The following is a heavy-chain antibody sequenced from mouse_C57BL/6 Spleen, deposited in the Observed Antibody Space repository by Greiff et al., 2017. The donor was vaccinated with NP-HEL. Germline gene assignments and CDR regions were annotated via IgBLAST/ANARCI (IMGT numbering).Heavy chain of an antibody. CDR1: GYTFTDYE. Sequence: QVQLKESGAELVRPGASVTLSCKASGYTFTDYEMHWVKQTPVHGLEWIGAIDPETGGTAYNQKFKGKAILTADKSSRTAYMGLRSLTSEDSAVDYCTRTVVLYDAMDYWGQGTSVTVSS. J-gene: IGHJ4*01. V-gene: IGHV1-15*01. CDR3: TRTVVLYDAMDY. CDR2: IDPETGGT. D-gene: IGHD1-1*01.